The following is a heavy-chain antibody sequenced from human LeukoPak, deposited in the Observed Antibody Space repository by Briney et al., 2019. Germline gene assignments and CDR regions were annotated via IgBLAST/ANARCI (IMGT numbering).Heavy chain of an antibody. Sequence: ASVKVSCKASGYTFTSYYMHLVRQAPGQGLEWMGIINPSGGSTSYAQKFQGRVTMTRDTSTSTVKMELSSLRSEETAVYCCARGGAAMGNYWGQGTLVTVSS. J-gene: IGHJ4*02. CDR1: GYTFTSYY. CDR2: INPSGGST. CDR3: ARGGAAMGNY. D-gene: IGHD2-2*01. V-gene: IGHV1-46*01.